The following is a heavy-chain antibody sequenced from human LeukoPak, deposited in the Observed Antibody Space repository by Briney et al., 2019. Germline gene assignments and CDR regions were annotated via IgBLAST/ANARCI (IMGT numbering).Heavy chain of an antibody. J-gene: IGHJ4*02. CDR2: VSPNSGNT. D-gene: IGHD7-27*01. V-gene: IGHV1-8*01. CDR3: ARGPPNWGYDY. CDR1: GYTFTSYD. Sequence: GASVKVSCKASGYTFTSYDINWVRQATGQGPEWMGWVSPNSGNTGYAQKFQGRVTMTRSTSMSTAYMELSSLRSEDTAVYYCARGPPNWGYDYWGQGTLVTVSS.